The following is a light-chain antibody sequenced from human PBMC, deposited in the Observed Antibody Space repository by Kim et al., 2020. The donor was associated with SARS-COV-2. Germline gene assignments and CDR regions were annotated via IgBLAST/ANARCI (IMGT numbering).Light chain of an antibody. CDR2: NVN. CDR3: SSYTSTNTGV. V-gene: IGLV2-14*04. J-gene: IGLJ2*01. CDR1: SSDVGGYNY. Sequence: GQSITISCTGTSSDVGGYNYVSWYQQHPGKAPKLMIYNVNKRPSGVSHRFSGSKSGNSASLTISGVQAEDEAAYYCSSYTSTNTGVFGGGTQLTVL.